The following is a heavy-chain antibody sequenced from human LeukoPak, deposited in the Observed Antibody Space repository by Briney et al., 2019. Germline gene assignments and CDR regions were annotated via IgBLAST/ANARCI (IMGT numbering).Heavy chain of an antibody. CDR3: ARGPDYGYYYYGMDV. CDR2: IYYSGST. CDR1: GGSISSGGYY. D-gene: IGHD3-16*01. Sequence: SETLSLTCTVSGGSISSGGYYWSWIRQHPGKGLEWIGYIYYSGSTYYNPSLKSRVTISVDTSKNQFSLKLSSVTAADTAVYYCARGPDYGYYYYGMDVWGQGTMVTVSS. J-gene: IGHJ6*02. V-gene: IGHV4-31*03.